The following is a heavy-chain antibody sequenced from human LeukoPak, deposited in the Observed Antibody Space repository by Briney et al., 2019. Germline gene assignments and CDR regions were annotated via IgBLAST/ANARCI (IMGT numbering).Heavy chain of an antibody. V-gene: IGHV4-59*01. CDR3: ARAPLRLYGMDV. D-gene: IGHD4-17*01. Sequence: PSETLSLTCTVSGGSLSSYYWSWIRQPPGKGLEWIGYIYYSGSTNYNPSLKSRVTISVDTSKNQFSLKLSSVTAADTAVYYCARAPLRLYGMDVWGQGTTVTVSS. CDR2: IYYSGST. CDR1: GGSLSSYY. J-gene: IGHJ6*02.